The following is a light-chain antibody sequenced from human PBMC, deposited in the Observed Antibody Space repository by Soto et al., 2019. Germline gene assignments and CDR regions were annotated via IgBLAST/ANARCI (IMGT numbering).Light chain of an antibody. Sequence: EIVMTQSPAPLSVSPGERATLSCRASQSVSSNLAWYQQKPCQAPRLLIYGASTRATGIPARFSGSGSGTEFTLTISSLQSEEFAVYYCQHYNNWPAFGQGTKVEIK. CDR3: QHYNNWPA. V-gene: IGKV3-15*01. CDR2: GAS. J-gene: IGKJ1*01. CDR1: QSVSSN.